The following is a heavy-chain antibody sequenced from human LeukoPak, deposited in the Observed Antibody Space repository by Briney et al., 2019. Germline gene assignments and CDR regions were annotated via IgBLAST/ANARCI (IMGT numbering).Heavy chain of an antibody. CDR3: AKGAYYYGSGKSYFDY. CDR1: GFPFSFYA. V-gene: IGHV3-23*01. J-gene: IGHJ4*02. Sequence: GGSLRLSCAATGFPFSFYAMSWVRQAPGKGLEWVSAISESGESAYYADSMLGRFTISRDNSRSTLYLQMSSLRAEDTAVYYCAKGAYYYGSGKSYFDYWGQGTLVTVSS. D-gene: IGHD3-10*01. CDR2: ISESGESA.